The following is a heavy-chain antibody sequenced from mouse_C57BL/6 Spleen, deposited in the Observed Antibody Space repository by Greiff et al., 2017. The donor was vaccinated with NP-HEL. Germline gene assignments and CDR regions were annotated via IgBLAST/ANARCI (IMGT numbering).Heavy chain of an antibody. V-gene: IGHV1-64*01. J-gene: IGHJ2*01. CDR1: GYTFTSYW. D-gene: IGHD3-2*02. Sequence: VQLQQPGAELVKPGASVKLSCKASGYTFTSYWMHWVKQRPGQGLEWIGMIHPNSGSTNYNEKFKSKATLTVDKSSSTAYMQLSSLTSEDSAVYYCAGGVASSGSFFDYWGQGTTLTVSS. CDR3: AGGVASSGSFFDY. CDR2: IHPNSGST.